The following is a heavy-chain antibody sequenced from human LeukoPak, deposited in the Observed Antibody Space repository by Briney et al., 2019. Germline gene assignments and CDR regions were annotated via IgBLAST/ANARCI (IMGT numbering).Heavy chain of an antibody. CDR3: ARQFGVWGSYRFLYFGY. CDR2: IYYSGST. D-gene: IGHD3-16*02. CDR1: GGSISSSSYY. Sequence: KSSETLSLTCTVSGGSISSSSYYWGWIRQPPGKGLEWIGSIYYSGSTYYNPSLKSRVTISVDTSKNQFPLKLSSVTAADTAVYYCARQFGVWGSYRFLYFGYWGQGTLVTVSS. J-gene: IGHJ4*02. V-gene: IGHV4-39*01.